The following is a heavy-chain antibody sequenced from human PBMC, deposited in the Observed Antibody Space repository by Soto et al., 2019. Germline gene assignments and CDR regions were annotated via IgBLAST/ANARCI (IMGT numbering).Heavy chain of an antibody. Sequence: VECVTISRKVSGYRFAGYWISWVRQKPGKGVEWMGRIDPSDSQTYYSPSFRGHVTISVTKSITTVFLQWSSLRASDTAMYYCARQIYDSDTGPNFKYYFDSWGQGTTVTVSS. CDR3: ARQIYDSDTGPNFKYYFDS. CDR1: GYRFAGYW. CDR2: IDPSDSQT. V-gene: IGHV5-10-1*01. J-gene: IGHJ4*02. D-gene: IGHD3-22*01.